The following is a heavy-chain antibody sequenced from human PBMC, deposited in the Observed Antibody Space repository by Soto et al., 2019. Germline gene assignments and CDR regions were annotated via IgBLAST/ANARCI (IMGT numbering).Heavy chain of an antibody. CDR3: ARDYYGDYGMDFDY. CDR1: GFTFSSYG. Sequence: VQLVESGGGVVQPGRSLRLSCAASGFTFSSYGMHWVRQAPGKGLEWVAVIWYDGSNKYYADSVKGRFTISRDNSKNTLYLQMNSLRAEDTAVYYCARDYYGDYGMDFDYWGQGTLVTVSS. D-gene: IGHD4-17*01. J-gene: IGHJ4*02. CDR2: IWYDGSNK. V-gene: IGHV3-33*01.